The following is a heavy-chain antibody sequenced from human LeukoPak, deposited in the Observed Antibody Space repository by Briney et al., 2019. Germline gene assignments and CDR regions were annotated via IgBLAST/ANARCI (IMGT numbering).Heavy chain of an antibody. CDR1: GFTFSSYA. CDR3: ARDRCTSHCYTGGNDAFDI. Sequence: PGGSLRLSCAASGFTFSSYAMSWVRQAPGKGLEWVSAISGSGGSTYYADSVKGRFTISRDNSKNTLYLQMNSLRAEDTAVYYCARDRCTSHCYTGGNDAFDIWGQGTMVTVSS. J-gene: IGHJ3*02. V-gene: IGHV3-23*01. CDR2: ISGSGGST. D-gene: IGHD2-2*02.